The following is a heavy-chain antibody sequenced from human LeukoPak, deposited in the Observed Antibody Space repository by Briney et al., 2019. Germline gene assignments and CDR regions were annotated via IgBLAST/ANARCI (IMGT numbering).Heavy chain of an antibody. CDR2: ISSSGSTI. J-gene: IGHJ4*02. CDR3: ARRRYNWDAIDY. CDR1: GFTFSDYY. V-gene: IGHV3-11*01. Sequence: GGSLRLSCAASGFTFSDYYMSWIRQAPGKGLEWVSYISSSGSTIYYADSVKGRFTISRDNAKNSLYLQMNSLRAEDTAVYFCARRRYNWDAIDYWGQGTLVTVSS. D-gene: IGHD1-20*01.